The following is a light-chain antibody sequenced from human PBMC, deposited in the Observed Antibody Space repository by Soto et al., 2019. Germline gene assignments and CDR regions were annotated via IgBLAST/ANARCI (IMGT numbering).Light chain of an antibody. CDR3: MQSTHWPPHT. CDR2: NVS. V-gene: IGKV2-30*01. J-gene: IGKJ2*01. Sequence: EVVMTQSPLSLPVTLGQPASISCSSSQSLAYIVGNTYLTWFHQRPVQSPRRLIYNVSNRDSGVPDRFSGSGSGAYFTLKISRVEAEDLGIYYCMQSTHWPPHTFGQENKLQI. CDR1: QSLAYIVGNTY.